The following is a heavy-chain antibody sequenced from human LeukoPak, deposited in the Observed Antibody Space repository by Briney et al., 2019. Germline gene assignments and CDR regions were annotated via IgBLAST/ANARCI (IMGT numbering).Heavy chain of an antibody. Sequence: GGSLRLSCAAYGFTFNNYAMNWVRQPPGKGLEWVSSISGGGETTYYADSAKGRFTISRDNSQNTLYLQMNSLRAEDTAVYYCARDYADYVGYFFFDYWGQGTLVTVSS. V-gene: IGHV3-23*01. CDR2: ISGGGETT. J-gene: IGHJ4*02. CDR3: ARDYADYVGYFFFDY. D-gene: IGHD4-17*01. CDR1: GFTFNNYA.